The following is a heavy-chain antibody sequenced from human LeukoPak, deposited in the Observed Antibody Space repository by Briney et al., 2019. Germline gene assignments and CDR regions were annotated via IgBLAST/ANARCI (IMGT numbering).Heavy chain of an antibody. Sequence: SETLSLTCNVSGGSINTYYWTWIRHPPGKGLEWIGYIYYTGSTKYNPSLQSRVTMSADTSKNQVSLKLSSVTAADTAVYYCARLEYGSGYDWNNDAFDIWGQGTMVTVSS. CDR1: GGSINTYY. J-gene: IGHJ3*02. CDR3: ARLEYGSGYDWNNDAFDI. CDR2: IYYTGST. D-gene: IGHD5-12*01. V-gene: IGHV4-59*12.